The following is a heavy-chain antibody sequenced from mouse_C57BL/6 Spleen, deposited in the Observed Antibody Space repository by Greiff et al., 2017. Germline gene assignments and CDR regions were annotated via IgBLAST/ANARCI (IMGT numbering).Heavy chain of an antibody. J-gene: IGHJ4*01. D-gene: IGHD3-2*02. Sequence: QVQLQQPGAELVKPGASVKLSCKASGYTFTSYWMHWVKQRPGQGLEWIGMIHPNSGSTNYNEKFKSKATLTADKSSSTAYMQLSSLTSEDSAVYYCARRTAQATMDYWGQGTSVTVSS. CDR3: ARRTAQATMDY. CDR1: GYTFTSYW. V-gene: IGHV1-64*01. CDR2: IHPNSGST.